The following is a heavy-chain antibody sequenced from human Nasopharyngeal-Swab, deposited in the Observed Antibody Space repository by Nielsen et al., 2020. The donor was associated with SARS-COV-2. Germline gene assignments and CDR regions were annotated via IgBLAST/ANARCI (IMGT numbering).Heavy chain of an antibody. Sequence: GASLKISCKGSGYSFTSYWIGWVRQMPGKGLEWMGIIYPGDSDTRYSPSFQGQVTISADKSISTAYLQWSSLKASDTAMYYCARGHLVVSHQGYYYMDVWGKGTTVTVSS. CDR3: ARGHLVVSHQGYYYMDV. J-gene: IGHJ6*03. V-gene: IGHV5-51*01. CDR2: IYPGDSDT. CDR1: GYSFTSYW. D-gene: IGHD2-21*01.